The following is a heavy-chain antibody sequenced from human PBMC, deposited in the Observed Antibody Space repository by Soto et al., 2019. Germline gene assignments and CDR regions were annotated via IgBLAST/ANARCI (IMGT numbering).Heavy chain of an antibody. J-gene: IGHJ4*02. CDR3: ARALGGKPFDY. V-gene: IGHV1-69*01. D-gene: IGHD2-15*01. CDR2: IIPIFCTA. Sequence: SWVRQAPGQGLEWMGGIIPIFCTANYAQKFQGRVTITADESTSTAYMELSSLRSEDTAVYYCARALGGKPFDYWGQGTLVTVSS.